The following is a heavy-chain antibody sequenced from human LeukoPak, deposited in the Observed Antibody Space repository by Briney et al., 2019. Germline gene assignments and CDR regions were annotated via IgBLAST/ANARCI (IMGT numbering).Heavy chain of an antibody. V-gene: IGHV3-23*01. CDR3: AKGSPYIVVVVAATLGDAFDI. J-gene: IGHJ3*02. Sequence: GGSLRLSCAASGFTFSYSAMHWVRQAPGKGLEWVSAISGSGGSTYYADSVKGRFTISRDNSKNTLYLQMNSLRAEDTAVYYCAKGSPYIVVVVAATLGDAFDIWGQGTMVTVSS. CDR2: ISGSGGST. D-gene: IGHD2-15*01. CDR1: GFTFSYSA.